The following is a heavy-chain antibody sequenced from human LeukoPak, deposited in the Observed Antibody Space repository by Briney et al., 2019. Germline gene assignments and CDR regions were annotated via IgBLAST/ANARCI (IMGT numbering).Heavy chain of an antibody. V-gene: IGHV3-23*01. J-gene: IGHJ3*02. CDR3: ASRTMIVVVTAIDAFDI. Sequence: PGGTLRLSCAASGFTFSSSAMSWVRQAPGKGLEWVSTISGSGSGSSTYYADSVKGRFTISRDNSKNTLYLQMNSLRAEDTAVYYCASRTMIVVVTAIDAFDIWGQGTMVTVSS. CDR2: ISGSGSGSST. D-gene: IGHD3-22*01. CDR1: GFTFSSSA.